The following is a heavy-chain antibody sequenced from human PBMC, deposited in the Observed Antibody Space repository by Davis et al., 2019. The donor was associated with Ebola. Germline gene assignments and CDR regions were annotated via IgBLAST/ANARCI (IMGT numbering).Heavy chain of an antibody. CDR2: IKQDGSEK. Sequence: GESLKISCAASGFTFSSYWMSWVRQAPGKGLEWVANIKQDGSEKYYVDSVKGRFTISRDNAKNSLYLQMNSLRAEDTAVYYCARRLGIVVVPAATFEDWFDPWGQGTLVTVSS. CDR1: GFTFSSYW. D-gene: IGHD2-2*01. CDR3: ARRLGIVVVPAATFEDWFDP. J-gene: IGHJ5*02. V-gene: IGHV3-7*01.